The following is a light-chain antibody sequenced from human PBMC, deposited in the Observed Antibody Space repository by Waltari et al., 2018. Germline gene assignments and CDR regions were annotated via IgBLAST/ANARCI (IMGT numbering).Light chain of an antibody. J-gene: IGKJ4*01. CDR2: WAS. CDR1: QSVLYSSNNKNY. V-gene: IGKV4-1*01. CDR3: QQYYTTPLT. Sequence: DIVMTQSPDSLAVSLGARATIYCKSSQSVLYSSNNKNYLAWYQQKPGQPPKLLIYWASTRESGVPDRFSGSGSGTDFTLTISSLQAEDVAVYYCQQYYTTPLTFGGGTKVEIK.